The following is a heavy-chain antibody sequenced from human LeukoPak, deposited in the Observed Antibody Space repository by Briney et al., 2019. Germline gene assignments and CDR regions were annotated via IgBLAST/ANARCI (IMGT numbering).Heavy chain of an antibody. J-gene: IGHJ4*02. D-gene: IGHD3-22*01. V-gene: IGHV4-34*01. CDR2: INHSGNT. Sequence: SETLSLTCAVYGGSFSGYYWSWIRQPPGKGLEWIGEINHSGNTNYNPSLKSRVTISVDTSKNQFSLKLSSVTAADTAVHYCARVTMIVVRDWGQGTLVTVSS. CDR1: GGSFSGYY. CDR3: ARVTMIVVRD.